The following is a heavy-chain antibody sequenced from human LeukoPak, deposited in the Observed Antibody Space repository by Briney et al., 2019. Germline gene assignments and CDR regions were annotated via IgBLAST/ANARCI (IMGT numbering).Heavy chain of an antibody. CDR3: AKKGGDYGGNYFDY. V-gene: IGHV3-23*01. J-gene: IGHJ4*02. Sequence: GGSLRLSCAASGFTFSSYAMSWVRQAPGKGLEWVSILSGSGGSTNFADSVKGRFTISRDNSKNTLYLQMNNLRADDTAVYYCAKKGGDYGGNYFDYWGQGTLVTVSS. D-gene: IGHD4-17*01. CDR1: GFTFSSYA. CDR2: LSGSGGST.